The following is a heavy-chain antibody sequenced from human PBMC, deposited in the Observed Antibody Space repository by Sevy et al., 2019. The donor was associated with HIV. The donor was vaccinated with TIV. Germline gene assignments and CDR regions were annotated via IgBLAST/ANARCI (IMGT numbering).Heavy chain of an antibody. CDR1: GGSFSGYY. CDR2: INHSGST. Sequence: SETLSLTCAVYGGSFSGYYWNWIRHPPGKALEWIGEINHSGSTNYNPSLKSQVTISVDTSKNQFSLKLNSVTAADTAVYYCARAPPVVVVPGAPSWFDPWGQGTLVTVSS. J-gene: IGHJ5*02. V-gene: IGHV4-34*01. CDR3: ARAPPVVVVPGAPSWFDP. D-gene: IGHD2-2*01.